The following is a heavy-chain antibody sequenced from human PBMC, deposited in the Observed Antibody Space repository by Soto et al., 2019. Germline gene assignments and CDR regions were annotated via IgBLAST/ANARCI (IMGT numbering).Heavy chain of an antibody. CDR3: ANISLSAAAGNWSDP. CDR2: ISYDGSNK. D-gene: IGHD6-13*01. Sequence: ARGSRRLSCAASGVTFSSDGMHGVRQAPGKGLEWVAVISYDGSNKYYADSVKGRFTISRDNSKNTLYLQMNSLRAEDTAVYYCANISLSAAAGNWSDPWGEGT. CDR1: GVTFSSDG. V-gene: IGHV3-30*18. J-gene: IGHJ5*02.